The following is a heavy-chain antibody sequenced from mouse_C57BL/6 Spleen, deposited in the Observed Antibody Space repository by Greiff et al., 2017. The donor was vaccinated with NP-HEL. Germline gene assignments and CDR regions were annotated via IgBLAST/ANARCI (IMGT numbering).Heavy chain of an antibody. CDR3: ARDTTVVATDYFDY. V-gene: IGHV1-26*01. J-gene: IGHJ2*01. D-gene: IGHD1-1*01. CDR1: GYTFTDYY. Sequence: EVQLQQSGPELVKPGASVKISCKASGYTFTDYYMNWVKQSHGKSLEWIGDINPNNGGTSYNQKFKGKATLTVDKASSTAYMELRSLTSEDSAVYYCARDTTVVATDYFDYWGQGTTLTVSS. CDR2: INPNNGGT.